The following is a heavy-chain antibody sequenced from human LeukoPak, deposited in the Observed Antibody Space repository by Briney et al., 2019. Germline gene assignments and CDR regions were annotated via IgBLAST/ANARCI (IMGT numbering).Heavy chain of an antibody. J-gene: IGHJ5*02. CDR1: GGSFSGYY. V-gene: IGHV4-34*01. Sequence: SETLSLTCAVYGGSFSGYYWSWIRQPPGKGLEWIGEINHSGSTNYNPSLKSRVTTSVDTSNNQFSLKLSSVTAADTAVYYCARGRRAYSSSSNWFDPWGQGTLVTVSS. CDR3: ARGRRAYSSSSNWFDP. CDR2: INHSGST. D-gene: IGHD6-6*01.